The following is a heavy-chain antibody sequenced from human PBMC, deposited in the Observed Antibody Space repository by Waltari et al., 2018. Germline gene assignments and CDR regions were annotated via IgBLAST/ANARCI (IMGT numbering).Heavy chain of an antibody. CDR1: GFAFSRYD. Sequence: EMQLVESGGGLVQPGGSLRLSCAASGFAFSRYDMYWVRHAAGKGLEGVSGIYTTGDTYYPGSVKGRFTISRENAKNSLDLQMNNLRPGDTGVYYCARYTGYGMDVWGQGTTVTVSS. CDR3: ARYTGYGMDV. J-gene: IGHJ6*02. D-gene: IGHD5-18*01. CDR2: IYTTGDT. V-gene: IGHV3-13*01.